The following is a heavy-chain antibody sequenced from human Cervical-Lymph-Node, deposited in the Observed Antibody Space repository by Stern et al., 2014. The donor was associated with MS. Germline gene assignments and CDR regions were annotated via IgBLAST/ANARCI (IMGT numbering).Heavy chain of an antibody. Sequence: QVQLLQPGAEVKKPGASVKVSCKASGYTFTSYGISWVRQAPGQGLEWMGWISAYSCNTNYAQKLRGRVTMTTDTSTSTAYMELRSLRSGDTAVYYCARCLLGSENAFDIWGQGTMVTVSS. CDR2: ISAYSCNT. V-gene: IGHV1-18*01. J-gene: IGHJ3*02. CDR1: GYTFTSYG. CDR3: ARCLLGSENAFDI. D-gene: IGHD2-15*01.